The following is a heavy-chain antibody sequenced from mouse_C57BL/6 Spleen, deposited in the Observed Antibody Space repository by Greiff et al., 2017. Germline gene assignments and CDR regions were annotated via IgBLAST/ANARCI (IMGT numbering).Heavy chain of an antibody. CDR2: ISYDGSN. V-gene: IGHV3-6*01. CDR1: GYSITSGYY. D-gene: IGHD2-10*02. CDR3: ARKYGNYVFDY. Sequence: EVQLQESGPGLVKPSQSLSLTCSVTGYSITSGYYWNWIRQFPGNKLEWMGYISYDGSNNYNPSLKNRISITRDTSKNQFFLKLNSVTTEDTATYYCARKYGNYVFDYWGQGTTLTVSS. J-gene: IGHJ2*01.